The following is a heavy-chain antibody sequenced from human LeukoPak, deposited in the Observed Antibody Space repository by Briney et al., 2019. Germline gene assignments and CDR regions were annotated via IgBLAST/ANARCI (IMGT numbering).Heavy chain of an antibody. CDR2: ISYNGVHK. CDR1: GFTFSRYA. Sequence: GGSLRLSCAASGFTFSRYAMHWVHQAPGQGLEWLALISYNGVHKNYADSVKGRFTISRGNSKNTLYLQMNSLRAEDTAVYYCAKDVSSGWFPYFDYWGQGTLVTVSS. J-gene: IGHJ4*02. CDR3: AKDVSSGWFPYFDY. D-gene: IGHD6-19*01. V-gene: IGHV3-30-3*01.